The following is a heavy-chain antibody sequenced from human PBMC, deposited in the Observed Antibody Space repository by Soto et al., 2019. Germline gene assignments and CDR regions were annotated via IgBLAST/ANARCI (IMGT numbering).Heavy chain of an antibody. CDR2: IYTSGST. D-gene: IGHD3-9*01. Sequence: QVQLQESGPGLVKSSETLSLTCTVSGGSISSYYWSWLRQPAGKGLEWIGRIYTSGSTNYNPSLKSRLTMSVDTSKNQFSLKLNSVTAADTAVYYCASNTYDILTDFDHLTAFDIWGQGTLVTVSS. CDR3: ASNTYDILTDFDHLTAFDI. CDR1: GGSISSYY. J-gene: IGHJ3*02. V-gene: IGHV4-4*07.